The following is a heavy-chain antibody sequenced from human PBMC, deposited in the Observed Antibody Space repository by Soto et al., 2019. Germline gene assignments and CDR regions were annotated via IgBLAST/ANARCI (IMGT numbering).Heavy chain of an antibody. CDR3: ARHIVVVTAMIDY. Sequence: SETLSLTCTVSGGSISSGDYYWSWIRQPPGKGLEWIGYIYYSGSTYYNPSLKSRVTISVDTSKNQFSLKLSSVTAADTAVYYCARHIVVVTAMIDYWGQGTLVTVSS. CDR2: IYYSGST. CDR1: GGSISSGDYY. V-gene: IGHV4-30-4*01. D-gene: IGHD2-21*02. J-gene: IGHJ4*02.